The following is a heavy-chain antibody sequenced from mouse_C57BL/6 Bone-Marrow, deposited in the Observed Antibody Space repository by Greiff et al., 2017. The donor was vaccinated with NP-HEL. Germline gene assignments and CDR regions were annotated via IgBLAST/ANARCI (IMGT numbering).Heavy chain of an antibody. V-gene: IGHV1-82*01. CDR1: GYAFSSSW. J-gene: IGHJ3*01. Sequence: VQLVESGPELVKPGASVKISCKASGYAFSSSWMNWVKQRPGKGLEWIGRIYPGDGDTNYNGKFKGKATLTADKSSSTAYMQLSSLTSEDSAVYFCARSLIYYYGSSPVAYWGQGTLVTVSA. CDR2: IYPGDGDT. CDR3: ARSLIYYYGSSPVAY. D-gene: IGHD1-1*01.